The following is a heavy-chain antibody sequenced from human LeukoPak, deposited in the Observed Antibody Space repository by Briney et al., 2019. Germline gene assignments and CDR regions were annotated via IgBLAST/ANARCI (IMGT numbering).Heavy chain of an antibody. CDR2: ITDGADT. D-gene: IGHD1-1*01. CDR3: AKVDYWSPENYLDS. Sequence: GGSLRLSCAASGFPFSSYAMTWVRQAPGKGLESVSVITDGADTYYSDSVKGRFTISRDNSQNTVHLQMDNLRADDTAVYYCAKVDYWSPENYLDSWGQGTLVTVSS. CDR1: GFPFSSYA. J-gene: IGHJ4*02. V-gene: IGHV3-23*01.